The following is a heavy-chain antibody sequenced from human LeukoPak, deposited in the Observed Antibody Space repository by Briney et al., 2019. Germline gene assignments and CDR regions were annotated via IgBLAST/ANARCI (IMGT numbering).Heavy chain of an antibody. D-gene: IGHD2-2*02. Sequence: GGSLRLSCAASGFTFSSYGMSWVRQAPGEGLEWVSAISGSGGSTYYADSLKGRFTISRDNSKNTLYLQMNSLRAEDTAVYYCAKVPSVAAATPDYWGQGTLVTVSS. J-gene: IGHJ4*02. CDR1: GFTFSSYG. V-gene: IGHV3-23*01. CDR3: AKVPSVAAATPDY. CDR2: ISGSGGST.